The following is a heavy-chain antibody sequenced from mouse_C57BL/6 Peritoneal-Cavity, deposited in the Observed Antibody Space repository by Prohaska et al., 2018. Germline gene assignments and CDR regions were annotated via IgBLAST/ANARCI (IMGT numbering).Heavy chain of an antibody. D-gene: IGHD2-10*02. CDR2: IDPSDSYT. V-gene: IGHV1-50*01. Sequence: QVQLQQPGAELVKPGASVKLSCKASGYTFTSYWMQWVKQRPGQGLEWIGEIDPSDSYTNYNQKFTGKATLTVDTSSSTAYMQLSSLTSEDSAVYYCATLVFAYWGQGTLVTVSA. J-gene: IGHJ3*01. CDR3: ATLVFAY. CDR1: GYTFTSYW.